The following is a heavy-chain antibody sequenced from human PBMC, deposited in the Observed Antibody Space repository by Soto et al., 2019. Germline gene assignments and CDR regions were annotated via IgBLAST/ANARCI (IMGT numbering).Heavy chain of an antibody. V-gene: IGHV3-30-3*01. Sequence: GGSLRLSCAASGFTFISYAMHWVRQAPGKGLEWVAVISFDGSTEYYADSVKGRFTTSRDNSKNTVYLQMNSLRSEDTAVYYCARSRHGSGSYTHFYYGLDVWGQGTRSPSP. J-gene: IGHJ6*02. CDR2: ISFDGSTE. CDR3: ARSRHGSGSYTHFYYGLDV. D-gene: IGHD3-10*01. CDR1: GFTFISYA.